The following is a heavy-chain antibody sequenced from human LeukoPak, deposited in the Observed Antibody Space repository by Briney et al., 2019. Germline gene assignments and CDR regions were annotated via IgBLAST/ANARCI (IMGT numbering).Heavy chain of an antibody. CDR1: GFTFSSYA. CDR2: ISYDGSNK. D-gene: IGHD3-22*01. V-gene: IGHV3-30-3*01. CDR3: ASPITTDAFDI. Sequence: GGSLRLSCAASGFTFSSYAMHWVRQAPGKGLEWVAVISYDGSNKYYADSVKGRFTISRDNSKNTLYLQMNSLRAEDTAVYYCASPITTDAFDIWGQGTMVTVSS. J-gene: IGHJ3*02.